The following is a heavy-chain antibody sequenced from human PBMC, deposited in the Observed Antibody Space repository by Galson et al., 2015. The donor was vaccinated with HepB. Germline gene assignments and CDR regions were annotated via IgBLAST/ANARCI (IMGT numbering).Heavy chain of an antibody. CDR3: ARDESGSLGPNWFDP. CDR1: GYTFTSYG. D-gene: IGHD1-26*01. Sequence: SVKVSCKASGYTFTSYGISWVRQAPGQGLEWMGWISAYNGNTNYAQKLQGRVTMTTDTSTSTAYMELRSLRSDDTAVYYCARDESGSLGPNWFDPWGQGTLVTVSS. V-gene: IGHV1-18*01. CDR2: ISAYNGNT. J-gene: IGHJ5*02.